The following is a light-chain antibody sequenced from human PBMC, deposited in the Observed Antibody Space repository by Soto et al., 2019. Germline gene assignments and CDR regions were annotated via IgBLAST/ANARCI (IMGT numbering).Light chain of an antibody. Sequence: QSALTQPASVSGSPGQSITISCTGTSSDVGSYNLVSWYQQHPGKAPKLMIYEVSKRPSGLSNRFSASKSGNTASLTISGLQAEDEADYCCCSYARSSTYVFGTGTKVTVL. V-gene: IGLV2-23*02. CDR2: EVS. J-gene: IGLJ1*01. CDR3: CSYARSSTYV. CDR1: SSDVGSYNL.